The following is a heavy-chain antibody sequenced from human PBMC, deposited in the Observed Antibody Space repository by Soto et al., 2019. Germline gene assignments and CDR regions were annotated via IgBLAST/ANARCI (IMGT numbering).Heavy chain of an antibody. CDR3: TRLRREPNIVVVGYYYYYMDV. CDR2: IRSKANSYAT. J-gene: IGHJ6*03. V-gene: IGHV3-73*01. Sequence: GGSLRLSCAASGFTFSGSAMHWVRQASGKGLEWVGRIRSKANSYATAYAASVKGRFTISRDDSKNTAYLQMNSLKTEDTAVYYCTRLRREPNIVVVGYYYYYMDVWGKGTTVTVSS. CDR1: GFTFSGSA. D-gene: IGHD2-2*01.